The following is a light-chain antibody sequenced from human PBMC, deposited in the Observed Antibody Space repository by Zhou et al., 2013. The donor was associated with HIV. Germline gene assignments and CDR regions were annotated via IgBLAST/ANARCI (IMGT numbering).Light chain of an antibody. CDR2: LAS. Sequence: DILMTQSPSSLSASVGDRITIACRASQSIRSSLNWYQHKPGKAPKLLIYLASSLQSGVPSRVSGSGSGTDFTLAISSLQPEDFAIYFCQQSYTTPETFGGGTKVE. V-gene: IGKV1-39*01. CDR3: QQSYTTPET. J-gene: IGKJ4*01. CDR1: QSIRSS.